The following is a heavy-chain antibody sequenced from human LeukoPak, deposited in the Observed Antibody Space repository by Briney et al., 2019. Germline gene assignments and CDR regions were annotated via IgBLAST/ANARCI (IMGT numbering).Heavy chain of an antibody. CDR3: ARDRTTVTTFDY. Sequence: GRSLRLSCAASRFTFSTYTMNWVSQAPGKGLEWASSISSSSSYIYYADSVKGRFTISRDNAKNSLYLQMNTLRAEDTAVYYCARDRTTVTTFDYWGQGTLVTVSS. D-gene: IGHD4-17*01. CDR2: ISSSSSYI. CDR1: RFTFSTYT. J-gene: IGHJ4*02. V-gene: IGHV3-21*01.